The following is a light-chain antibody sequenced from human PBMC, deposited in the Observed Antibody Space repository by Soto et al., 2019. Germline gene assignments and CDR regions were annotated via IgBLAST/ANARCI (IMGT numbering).Light chain of an antibody. J-gene: IGLJ2*01. CDR1: SSDVGGYNY. V-gene: IGLV2-11*01. CDR3: CSYAGSYGIK. Sequence: QSVLTQPRSVSGSPGQSVTISCTGTSSDVGGYNYVSWYQQHPGKAPKLMIYDVSKRPSGVPDRFSGSKSGNTASLTISGLQAEDEADYYCCSYAGSYGIKFGGGTKLTVL. CDR2: DVS.